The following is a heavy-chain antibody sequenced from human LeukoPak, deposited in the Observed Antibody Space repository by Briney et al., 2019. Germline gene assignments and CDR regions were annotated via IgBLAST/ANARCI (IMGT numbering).Heavy chain of an antibody. V-gene: IGHV4-39*01. Sequence: SETLSLTCTVSGGSISSSSYYWGWIRQPPGKGLEWIGSIHYSGSTNYNPSLKSRVTISVDTSKNQFSLKLGSVTAADTAVYYCASIPTMLRTIDYWGQGTLVTVSS. D-gene: IGHD3-10*01. CDR1: GGSISSSSYY. CDR3: ASIPTMLRTIDY. CDR2: IHYSGST. J-gene: IGHJ4*02.